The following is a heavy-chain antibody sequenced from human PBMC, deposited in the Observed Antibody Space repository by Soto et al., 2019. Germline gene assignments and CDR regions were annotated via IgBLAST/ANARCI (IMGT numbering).Heavy chain of an antibody. CDR1: GFTFSSYG. J-gene: IGHJ4*02. D-gene: IGHD2-2*01. CDR3: AKTASPAAMVYYFDN. CDR2: LSYDGSNK. V-gene: IGHV3-30*18. Sequence: QVRLVESGGGVVQPGRSLRLSCAASGFTFSSYGMHWVRQAPGRGLEWLAVLSYDGSNKFYADSVKGRFTISRDNSKNTLYLQMNSLTAEDTAVYYCAKTASPAAMVYYFDNWGQGTLVTVSS.